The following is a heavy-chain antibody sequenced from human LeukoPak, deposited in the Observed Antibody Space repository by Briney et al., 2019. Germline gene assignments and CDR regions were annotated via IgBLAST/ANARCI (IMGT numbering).Heavy chain of an antibody. D-gene: IGHD6-19*01. J-gene: IGHJ4*02. CDR3: ARDDRSVAGHQFDY. V-gene: IGHV3-74*01. CDR1: GFTFSSYW. CDR2: ISSDGSST. Sequence: GSLRLSCAASGFTFSSYWMHWVRQAPGKGLVWVSRISSDGSSTSYADSVKGRFTISRDNAKNTLYLQMNSLRAEDTAVYYCARDDRSVAGHQFDYWGQGTLVTVSS.